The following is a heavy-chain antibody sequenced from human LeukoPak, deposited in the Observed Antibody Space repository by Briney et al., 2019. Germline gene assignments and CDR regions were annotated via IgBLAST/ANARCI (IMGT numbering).Heavy chain of an antibody. CDR3: ARHGHYGHYGFDY. D-gene: IGHD4-17*01. CDR1: GGSISSSTYY. Sequence: SETLSLTCTVSGGSISSSTYYWGWLRQPPGKGREWIGTIYYSGSTYYNPSLKRRVTISVDTSKNQFSLKLSSVTAADTAVYYCARHGHYGHYGFDYLGQGTLVTVSS. J-gene: IGHJ4*02. V-gene: IGHV4-39*07. CDR2: IYYSGST.